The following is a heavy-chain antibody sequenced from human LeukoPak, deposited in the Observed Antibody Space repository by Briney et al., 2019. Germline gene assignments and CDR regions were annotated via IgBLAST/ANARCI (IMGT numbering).Heavy chain of an antibody. CDR1: GASIRSYF. CDR3: TRDRSALDT. V-gene: IGHV4-59*01. CDR2: VSNIGST. J-gene: IGHJ3*02. Sequence: SETLSLTCTVSGASIRSYFWTWIRQSPGKGLEWIGYVSNIGSTSYNPSLKSRVTISGDTSKNQFSLKLSSVTAADTAVYYCTRDRSALDTWGQGTMVTVSS.